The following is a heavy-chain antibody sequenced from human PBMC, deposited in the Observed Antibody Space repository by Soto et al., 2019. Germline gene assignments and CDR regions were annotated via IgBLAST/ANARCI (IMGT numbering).Heavy chain of an antibody. V-gene: IGHV4-34*01. J-gene: IGHJ6*02. Sequence: SETLSLTCAVYGGSFSGYYWSWIRQPPGKGLEWIGEINHSGSTNYNPSLKSRVTISVDTSKNQFSLKLSSVTAADTAVYYCARAGSVGITIFGVVITTDYYHYGMDVWGQGTTVTVSS. CDR3: ARAGSVGITIFGVVITTDYYHYGMDV. CDR2: INHSGST. D-gene: IGHD3-3*01. CDR1: GGSFSGYY.